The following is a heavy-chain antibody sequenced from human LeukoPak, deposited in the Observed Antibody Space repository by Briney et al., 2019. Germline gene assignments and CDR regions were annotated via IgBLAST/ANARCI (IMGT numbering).Heavy chain of an antibody. CDR3: ARAGDYYDSSGYYLYYFDY. Sequence: SETLSLACTVSGGSISSGSHHWSWIRQPAGKGLEWIGRIYTSGSTNYNPSLKSRVTISVDTSKNQFSLKLSSVTAADTAVYYCARAGDYYDSSGYYLYYFDYWGQGTLVTVSS. D-gene: IGHD3-22*01. V-gene: IGHV4-61*02. CDR1: GGSISSGSHH. CDR2: IYTSGST. J-gene: IGHJ4*02.